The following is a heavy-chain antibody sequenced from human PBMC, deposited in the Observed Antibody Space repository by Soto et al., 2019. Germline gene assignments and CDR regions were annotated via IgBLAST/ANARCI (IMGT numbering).Heavy chain of an antibody. J-gene: IGHJ4*02. D-gene: IGHD3-9*01. CDR1: GFTFSSYS. CDR3: ARSGFYYDILTGYYYFDY. CDR2: ISSSSSTI. V-gene: IGHV3-48*01. Sequence: GSLRLSCAASGFTFSSYSMNWVRQAPGKGLEWVSYISSSSSTIYYADSVKGRFTISRDNAKNSLYLQMNSLRAEDTAVYYCARSGFYYDILTGYYYFDYWGQGTLVTVSS.